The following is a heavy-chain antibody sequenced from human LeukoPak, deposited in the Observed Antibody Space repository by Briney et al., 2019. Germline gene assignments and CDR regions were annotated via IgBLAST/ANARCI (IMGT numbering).Heavy chain of an antibody. CDR1: GFTFSSYA. Sequence: GGSLRLSCAASGFTFSSYAMHWVRQAPGKGLEWVAVISYDGSNKYYADSVKGRFTISRDNSKNTLYLQMNSLRAEDTAVYYCARDLDYDYVWGTFDYWGQGTLVTVSS. CDR2: ISYDGSNK. D-gene: IGHD3-16*01. CDR3: ARDLDYDYVWGTFDY. V-gene: IGHV3-30-3*01. J-gene: IGHJ4*02.